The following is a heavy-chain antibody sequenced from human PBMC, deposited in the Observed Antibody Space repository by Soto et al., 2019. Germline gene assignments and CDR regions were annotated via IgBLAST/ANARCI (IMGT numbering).Heavy chain of an antibody. CDR1: GYTFSRYD. J-gene: IGHJ6*02. D-gene: IGHD6-13*01. V-gene: IGHV1-8*01. CDR2: MNPNSGNT. Sequence: QVQLVQSGAEVKNPGASVKVSCKASGYTFSRYDTNTLRQTTGQGLEWMGWMNPNSGNTGYEQKFQGRVTMTRNTSISTAYMELSSLRSEDTAVDYCAIAGYSSSWYVSALYVWGLGPTVTVSS. CDR3: AIAGYSSSWYVSALYV.